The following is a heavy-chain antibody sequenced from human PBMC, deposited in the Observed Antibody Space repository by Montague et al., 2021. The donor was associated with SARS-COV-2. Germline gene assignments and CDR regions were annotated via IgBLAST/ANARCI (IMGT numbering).Heavy chain of an antibody. Sequence: TLSLTCTVSGGSISSGGYYWSWIRQHPGKGLEWIGFIYYSGSTYYNPSLKSRVTISVDTSKNQFSLKLSSVTAADTAVYYCARDPINCITIFGVVTRGWYFDLWGRGTLVTVSS. D-gene: IGHD3-3*01. V-gene: IGHV4-31*03. J-gene: IGHJ2*01. CDR2: IYYSGST. CDR3: ARDPINCITIFGVVTRGWYFDL. CDR1: GGSISSGGYY.